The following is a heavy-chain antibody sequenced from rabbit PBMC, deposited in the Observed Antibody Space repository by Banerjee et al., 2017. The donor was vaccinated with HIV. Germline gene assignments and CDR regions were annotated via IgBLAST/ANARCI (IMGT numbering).Heavy chain of an antibody. D-gene: IGHD1-1*01. Sequence: QQQLEESGGGLVKPGGTLTLTCTASGFTISSYHMCWVRQAPGKGLEWIACIYVGSSGNTYYASWAKGRFTISKTSSTTVTLQLNSLTAADTATYFCARDLSGVIGWNLNLWGPGTLVTVS. J-gene: IGHJ4*01. CDR1: GFTISSYH. CDR3: ARDLSGVIGWNLNL. V-gene: IGHV1S45*01. CDR2: IYVGSSGNT.